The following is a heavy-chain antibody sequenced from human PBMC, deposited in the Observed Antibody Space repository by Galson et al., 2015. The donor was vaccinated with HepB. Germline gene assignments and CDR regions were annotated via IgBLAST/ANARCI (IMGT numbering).Heavy chain of an antibody. V-gene: IGHV3-53*01. CDR3: ARDLDEQWLGQGY. Sequence: SLRLSCAASGFTVSSNYMSWVRQAPGKGLEWVSVIYSGGSTYYADSVKGRFTISRDNSKNTLYLQMNSLRAEDTAVYYCARDLDEQWLGQGYWGQGTLVTVSS. CDR1: GFTVSSNY. CDR2: IYSGGST. J-gene: IGHJ4*02. D-gene: IGHD6-19*01.